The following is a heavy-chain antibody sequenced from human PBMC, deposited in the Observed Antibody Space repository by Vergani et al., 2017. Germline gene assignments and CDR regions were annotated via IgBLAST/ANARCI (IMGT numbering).Heavy chain of an antibody. J-gene: IGHJ3*02. CDR1: GFTFSYYY. CDR3: ASTKVEYCSSTSCYSGAFDI. CDR2: ISSSGSTI. D-gene: IGHD2-2*02. Sequence: QVQLVESGGGLVKPGGSLRLSCAASGFTFSYYYMSWIRQAPGKGLEWVSYISSSGSTIDYADSVKGRFTISRDNAKNSLYLQMNSLRDEDTAVYYCASTKVEYCSSTSCYSGAFDIWGQGTMVTVSS. V-gene: IGHV3-11*01.